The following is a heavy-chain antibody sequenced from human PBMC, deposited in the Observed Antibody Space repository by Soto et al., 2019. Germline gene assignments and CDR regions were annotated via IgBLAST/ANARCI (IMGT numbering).Heavy chain of an antibody. CDR3: ARRSYCDGDCTRRPYDYYGMDV. V-gene: IGHV5-51*01. Sequence: EVQLVQSGAEVKKPGESLKISCKYDGYSFTNYEIVWVRQMPGKGLEWMGIIYPGDSETRYSPSLQGQVTMSADKSTSTAYLQWSSLKASDNALYYCARRSYCDGDCTRRPYDYYGMDVWGQGTTVTVSS. CDR1: GYSFTNYE. D-gene: IGHD2-21*02. CDR2: IYPGDSET. J-gene: IGHJ6*02.